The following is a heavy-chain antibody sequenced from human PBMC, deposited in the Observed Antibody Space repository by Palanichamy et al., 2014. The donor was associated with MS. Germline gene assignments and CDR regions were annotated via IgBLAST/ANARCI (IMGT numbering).Heavy chain of an antibody. V-gene: IGHV3-21*01. J-gene: IGHJ4*02. CDR2: ISSSSSYI. Sequence: EVQLVESGGGLVKPGGSLRLSCAASGFTFSSYSMNWVRQTPGKGLEWVSSISSSSSYIYYADSVKGRFTISRDNAKNSLYLQMNSLRAEDTAVYYCAREPSGIAVAVNYWGQGTLVTVSS. D-gene: IGHD6-19*01. CDR3: AREPSGIAVAVNY. CDR1: GFTFSSYS.